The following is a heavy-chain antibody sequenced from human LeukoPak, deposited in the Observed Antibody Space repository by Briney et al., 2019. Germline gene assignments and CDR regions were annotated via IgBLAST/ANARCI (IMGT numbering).Heavy chain of an antibody. Sequence: SETLSLTCTVSGGSISSYYWSWIRQPPGKGLEWIGYIYYSGSTNYNPSLKSRVTISVDTSKNQFSLKLSSVTAADTAVYYCARAPYYYDSSGYPVLFDYWGQGTLVTVSS. V-gene: IGHV4-59*12. CDR1: GGSISSYY. CDR2: IYYSGST. CDR3: ARAPYYYDSSGYPVLFDY. J-gene: IGHJ4*02. D-gene: IGHD3-22*01.